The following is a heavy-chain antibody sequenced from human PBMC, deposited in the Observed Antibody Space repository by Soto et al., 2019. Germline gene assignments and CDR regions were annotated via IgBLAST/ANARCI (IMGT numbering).Heavy chain of an antibody. CDR1: GGTFSSYA. D-gene: IGHD3-10*01. J-gene: IGHJ6*02. Sequence: QVQLVQSGAEVKKPGSSVKVSCKASGGTFSSYAISWVRQAPGQGLEWMGGIIPIFGTANYAQKFQGRVTITXXEXTXIAYMELSSLRSEDTAVYYCAGTFGETEYYYYGMDVWGQGTTVTVSS. V-gene: IGHV1-69*05. CDR3: AGTFGETEYYYYGMDV. CDR2: IIPIFGTA.